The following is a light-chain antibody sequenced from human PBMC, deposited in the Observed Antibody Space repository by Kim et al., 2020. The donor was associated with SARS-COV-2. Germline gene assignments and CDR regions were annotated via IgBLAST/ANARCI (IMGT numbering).Light chain of an antibody. CDR3: QQYGSLPIT. Sequence: SPGEGATLSCRASQSVGSSCLAWYQQKPGQAPRLLIYGTSTRATGIPDRFSGSGSVTDFTLSITRLEPEDFAVYYCQQYGSLPITFGQGTRLEIK. CDR1: QSVGSSC. J-gene: IGKJ5*01. V-gene: IGKV3-20*01. CDR2: GTS.